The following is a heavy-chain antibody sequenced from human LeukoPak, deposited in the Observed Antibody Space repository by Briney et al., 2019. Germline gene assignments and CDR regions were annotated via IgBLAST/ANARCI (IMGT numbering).Heavy chain of an antibody. Sequence: SETLSLTCTVSGGSISSYYWSWIRQPPGKGLEWIGYIYYSVSTNYNPSLKSRVTISVDTSKNQFPLKLSSVTAADTAVYYCARRLRYSSSWYWYFDLWGRGTLVTVSS. CDR2: IYYSVST. J-gene: IGHJ2*01. CDR3: ARRLRYSSSWYWYFDL. V-gene: IGHV4-59*08. D-gene: IGHD6-13*01. CDR1: GGSISSYY.